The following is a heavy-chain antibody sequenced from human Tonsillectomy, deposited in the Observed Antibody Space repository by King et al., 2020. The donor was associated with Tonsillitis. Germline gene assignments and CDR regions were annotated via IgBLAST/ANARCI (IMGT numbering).Heavy chain of an antibody. Sequence: VQLVQSGAEVKKPGSSVKVSCKASGGTFSSYAISWVRQAPGQGLEWMGGIIPIFGSANYAQKFQGRVTITADKSTSTAYMELRSLRSEDTAVYYCARGGYCSSTSCYNRGFDPWGQGTLVTVSS. CDR2: IIPIFGSA. CDR1: GGTFSSYA. J-gene: IGHJ5*02. CDR3: ARGGYCSSTSCYNRGFDP. D-gene: IGHD2-2*02. V-gene: IGHV1-69*06.